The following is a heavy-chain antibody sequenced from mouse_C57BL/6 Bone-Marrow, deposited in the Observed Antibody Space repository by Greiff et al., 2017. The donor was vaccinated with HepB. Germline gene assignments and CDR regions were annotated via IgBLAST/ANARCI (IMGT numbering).Heavy chain of an antibody. Sequence: VKLVESGPGLVQPSQSLSITCTVSGFSLTSYGVHWVRQSPGKGLEWLGVIWSGGSTDYNAAFISRLSISKDNSKSQVFFKMNSLQADDTAIYYCARKGDYGLYAMDYWGQGTSVTVSS. V-gene: IGHV2-2*01. CDR1: GFSLTSYG. CDR3: ARKGDYGLYAMDY. J-gene: IGHJ4*01. CDR2: IWSGGST. D-gene: IGHD2-4*01.